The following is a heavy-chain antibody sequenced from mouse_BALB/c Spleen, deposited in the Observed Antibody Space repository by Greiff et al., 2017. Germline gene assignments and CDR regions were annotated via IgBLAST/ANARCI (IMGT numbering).Heavy chain of an antibody. CDR1: GFNITDYY. V-gene: IGHV14-4*02. J-gene: IGHJ4*01. Sequence: EVQLQQSGAELVRSGASVKLSCTASGFNITDYYMHWVKQRPEQGLEWIGWIDPENGDTEYAPKFQGKATMTADTSSNTAYLQLSSLTSEDTAVYYCNDRRYAMDYWGQGTSVTVSS. CDR3: NDRRYAMDY. CDR2: IDPENGDT.